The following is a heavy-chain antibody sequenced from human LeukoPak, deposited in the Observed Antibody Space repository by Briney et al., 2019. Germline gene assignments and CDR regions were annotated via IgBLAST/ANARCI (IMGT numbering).Heavy chain of an antibody. D-gene: IGHD2-21*02. CDR1: GGSLSSYY. J-gene: IGHJ4*02. CDR3: ARVRAYCGGDCYAGYFDY. CDR2: IYYSGST. Sequence: PSETLSLTCTVSGGSLSSYYWSWIRQPPGKGLEWIGYIYYSGSTNYNPSLKSRVTISVDTSKNQFSLKLSSVTAADTAVYYCARVRAYCGGDCYAGYFDYWGQGTLVTVSS. V-gene: IGHV4-59*01.